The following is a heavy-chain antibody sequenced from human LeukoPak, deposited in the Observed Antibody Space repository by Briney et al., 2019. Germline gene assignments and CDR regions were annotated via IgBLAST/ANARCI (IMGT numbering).Heavy chain of an antibody. V-gene: IGHV4-39*07. CDR1: GGSISSSSYY. D-gene: IGHD3-10*01. CDR3: ARGGYYYGSGSLFDY. Sequence: PSETLSLTCTVSGGSISSSSYYWGWIRQPPGKGLEWIGSIYYSGSTYYNPSLKSRVTISVDTSKNQFSLKLSSVTAADTAVYYCARGGYYYGSGSLFDYWGQGTLVTVSS. CDR2: IYYSGST. J-gene: IGHJ4*02.